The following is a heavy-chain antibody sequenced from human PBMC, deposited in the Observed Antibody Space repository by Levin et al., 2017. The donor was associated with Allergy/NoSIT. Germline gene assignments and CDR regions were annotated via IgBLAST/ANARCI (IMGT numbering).Heavy chain of an antibody. CDR1: GFTFDDYG. V-gene: IGHV3-20*04. CDR2: INWNGGST. J-gene: IGHJ6*03. D-gene: IGHD3-10*01. Sequence: RESLKISCAASGFTFDDYGMSWVRQAPGKGLEWVSGINWNGGSTGYADSVKGRFTISRDNAKNSLYLQMNSLRAEDTALYYCARESGFDVYYYYMDVWGIGTTVTVSS. CDR3: ARESGFDVYYYYMDV.